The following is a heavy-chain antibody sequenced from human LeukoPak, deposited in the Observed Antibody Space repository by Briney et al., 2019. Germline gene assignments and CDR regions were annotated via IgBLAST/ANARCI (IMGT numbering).Heavy chain of an antibody. CDR1: GGSISSGGYY. V-gene: IGHV4-31*03. CDR2: IYYSGST. Sequence: SQTLSLTCTVSGGSISSGGYYWSWIRQHPGKGLEWIGYIYYSGSTYYNPSLKSRVTISVDTSKNQFSLKLSSVTAADTAVYYCARDTGDSLIDYWGQGTLVTVSS. CDR3: ARDTGDSLIDY. J-gene: IGHJ4*02. D-gene: IGHD5-12*01.